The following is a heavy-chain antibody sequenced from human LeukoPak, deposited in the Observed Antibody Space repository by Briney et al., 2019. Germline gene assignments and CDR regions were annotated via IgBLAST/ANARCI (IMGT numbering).Heavy chain of an antibody. CDR2: ISWDGGST. CDR3: AKDRYSGSLDASDI. Sequence: PGGSLRLSCAASGFTFDDYAMHWVRQAPGKGLEWVSLISWDGGSTYYADSVKGRFTISRDNSKNSLYLQMNSLRAEDTALNYCAKDRYSGSLDASDIWGQGTMVTVSS. J-gene: IGHJ3*02. V-gene: IGHV3-43D*03. CDR1: GFTFDDYA. D-gene: IGHD1-26*01.